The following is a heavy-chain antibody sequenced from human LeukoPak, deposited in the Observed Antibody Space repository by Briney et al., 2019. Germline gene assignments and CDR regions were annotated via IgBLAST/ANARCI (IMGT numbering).Heavy chain of an antibody. D-gene: IGHD1-26*01. CDR2: IYYSGNT. Sequence: SETLSLTCAVSGVSISSSNSYWGWIRQPPGKGLEWIGSIYYSGNTYYNASLKSRVTISVDTSKNQFSLKVTSVTAADTAVYYCARDPYSGGYWNYYYYYMDVWGKGTTVTISS. V-gene: IGHV4-39*02. J-gene: IGHJ6*03. CDR1: GVSISSSNSY. CDR3: ARDPYSGGYWNYYYYYMDV.